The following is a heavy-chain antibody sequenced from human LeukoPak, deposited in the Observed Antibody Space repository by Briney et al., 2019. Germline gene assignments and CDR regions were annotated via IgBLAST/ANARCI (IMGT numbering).Heavy chain of an antibody. D-gene: IGHD6-19*01. CDR1: GFTFSSYG. CDR3: AKDVSSGWFSY. Sequence: GGSLRLSCAASGFTFSSYGMHWVRQAPGKGLEWVAVISYDGSNKYYADSVKGRFTISRDNSKNTLYLQMNSLRAEDTAVYYCAKDVSSGWFSYWGQGTLVTVPS. V-gene: IGHV3-30*18. CDR2: ISYDGSNK. J-gene: IGHJ4*02.